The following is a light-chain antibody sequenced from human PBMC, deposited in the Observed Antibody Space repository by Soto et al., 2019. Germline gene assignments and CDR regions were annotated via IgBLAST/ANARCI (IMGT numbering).Light chain of an antibody. V-gene: IGKV1-39*01. CDR3: QQSYSTLPYT. J-gene: IGKJ2*01. CDR2: AAS. CDR1: QSISSY. Sequence: DIQMTQSPSTLSGSVGDRVTITCRASQSISSYLNWYQQKPGKAPKLLIYAASSLQSGVPSRFSGSGSGTDFTLTISSLQPEDFATYYCQQSYSTLPYTFGQGT.